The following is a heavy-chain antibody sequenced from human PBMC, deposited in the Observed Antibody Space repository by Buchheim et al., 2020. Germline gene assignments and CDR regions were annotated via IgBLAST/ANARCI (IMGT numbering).Heavy chain of an antibody. CDR2: IKGDGSTT. CDR1: GFTFSGYW. CDR3: ARDVSYGMNV. J-gene: IGHJ6*02. Sequence: EVQLVESGGGLVQPGGSLRLSCVASGFTFSGYWLHWVRQAPGKGLVWVSRIKGDGSTTTYADSVKGRFTISRDNAKYMLYLQMNSLRAEDTAVYYCARDVSYGMNVWGQGTT. V-gene: IGHV3-74*01. D-gene: IGHD3-10*01.